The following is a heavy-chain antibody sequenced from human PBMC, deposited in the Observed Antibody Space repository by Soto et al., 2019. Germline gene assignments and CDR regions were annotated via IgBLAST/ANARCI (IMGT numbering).Heavy chain of an antibody. V-gene: IGHV4-31*03. J-gene: IGHJ4*02. CDR3: AREPLT. Sequence: QVQLQESGPGLVKPSQPLSLTGTFSGGSISSGGNYWNWFRQHPGKGREWIGYIYYSGSTYYNPSLKSRVTMSLDTSKNQFSLKLSSVTAADTAVYYCAREPLTWGQGTLVTVSS. CDR1: GGSISSGGNY. CDR2: IYYSGST.